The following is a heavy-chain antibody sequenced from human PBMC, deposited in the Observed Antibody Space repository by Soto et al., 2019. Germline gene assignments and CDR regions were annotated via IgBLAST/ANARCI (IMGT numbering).Heavy chain of an antibody. CDR2: IYSGGST. D-gene: IGHD6-19*01. J-gene: IGHJ4*02. CDR1: GFTVSSNY. V-gene: IGHV3-66*01. Sequence: EVQLVESGGGLVQPGGSLRLSCAASGFTVSSNYMSWVRQAPGKGLEWVSVIYSGGSTYYADSVKGRFTISRDNSKNTLYLQMNSLRVEDTAVYYCVETTAGQWLAPSFDHWGQGTLVTVSS. CDR3: VETTAGQWLAPSFDH.